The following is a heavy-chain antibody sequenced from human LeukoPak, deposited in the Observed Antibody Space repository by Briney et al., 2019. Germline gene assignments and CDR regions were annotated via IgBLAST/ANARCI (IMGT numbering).Heavy chain of an antibody. D-gene: IGHD2-2*01. CDR3: ASGGVPAAIHWYFDL. CDR1: GGTFSSYA. J-gene: IGHJ2*01. V-gene: IGHV1-69*05. Sequence: ASVKVSCKASGGTFSSYAISWVRQAPGQGLEWMGGIIPIFGTANYAQKFQGRVTITTDESTSTAYMELSSLRSEDTAVYYCASGGVPAAIHWYFDLWGRGTLVTVSS. CDR2: IIPIFGTA.